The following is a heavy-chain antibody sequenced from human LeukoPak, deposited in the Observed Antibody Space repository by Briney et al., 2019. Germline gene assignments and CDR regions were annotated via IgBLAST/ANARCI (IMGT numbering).Heavy chain of an antibody. J-gene: IGHJ4*02. D-gene: IGHD3-10*01. CDR2: IYYSGST. CDR3: ARQGVRGAPFDY. Sequence: SETLSLTCTVSGGSISSSSYYWGWIRQPPGKGLEWIGGIYYSGSTYYNPSLKSRVTISVDTSKNQFSLKLSSVTAADTAVYYCARQGVRGAPFDYWGQGTLVTVSS. V-gene: IGHV4-39*01. CDR1: GGSISSSSYY.